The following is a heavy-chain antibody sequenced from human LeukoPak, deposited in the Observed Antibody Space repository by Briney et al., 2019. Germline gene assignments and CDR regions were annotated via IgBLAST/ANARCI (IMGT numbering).Heavy chain of an antibody. CDR2: IHYDESNE. V-gene: IGHV3-30*02. J-gene: IGHJ6*03. D-gene: IGHD6-6*01. CDR1: GFSFSYG. CDR3: AKAESSSSGYYYYMDV. Sequence: GGSLRLSCVASGFSFSYGMHWVHQAPGKGLEWLTFIHYDESNEYYADSVKGRFTISRDNSRNTLYLQMHSLRAEDAAVYFCAKAESSSSGYYYYMDVWGKGTMVTVSS.